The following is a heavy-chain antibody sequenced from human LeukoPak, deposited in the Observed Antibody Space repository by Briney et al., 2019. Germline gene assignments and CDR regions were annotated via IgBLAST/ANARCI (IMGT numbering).Heavy chain of an antibody. J-gene: IGHJ6*03. CDR3: ARDGPVVLAAMWYYYYMDV. D-gene: IGHD2-2*01. V-gene: IGHV3-21*01. CDR1: RFTFSSYS. CDR2: ISSSSSYI. Sequence: PGGSLRLSCAASRFTFSSYSMNWVRQAPGKGLEWVSSISSSSSYIYYTDSVKGRFTISRDTAKNPLYLQMNSLGAEDTAVYYCARDGPVVLAAMWYYYYMDVWGKGTTVTVSS.